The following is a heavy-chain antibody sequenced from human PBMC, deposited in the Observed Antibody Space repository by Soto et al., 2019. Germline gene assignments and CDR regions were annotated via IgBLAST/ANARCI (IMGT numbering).Heavy chain of an antibody. CDR2: FDPEDGET. D-gene: IGHD6-19*01. CDR3: AAEGTAVAGTTNF. J-gene: IGHJ4*02. CDR1: GYTLTESS. V-gene: IGHV1-24*01. Sequence: GASVKVSCKVPGYTLTESSMHWVRQAPGKGLEWMGGFDPEDGETIHAQKFQGRVTMTEDTSTDTAYMELSSLRSEDTAVYYCAAEGTAVAGTTNFWFQRTLLTISS.